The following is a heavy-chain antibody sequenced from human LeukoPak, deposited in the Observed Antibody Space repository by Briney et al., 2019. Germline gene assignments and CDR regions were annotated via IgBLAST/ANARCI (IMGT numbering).Heavy chain of an antibody. CDR2: FDPEDGET. CDR1: GYTLTELS. J-gene: IGHJ6*02. V-gene: IGHV1-24*01. CDR3: ATGQNYGDYDRTVGIDV. Sequence: ASVKVSCTVSGYTLTELSMHWVRQAPGIGLEWMGGFDPEDGETIYAQKFQGRVTMTEDTSTDTAYMELSSLRSEDTAVYYCATGQNYGDYDRTVGIDVWGQGTTVTVSS. D-gene: IGHD4-17*01.